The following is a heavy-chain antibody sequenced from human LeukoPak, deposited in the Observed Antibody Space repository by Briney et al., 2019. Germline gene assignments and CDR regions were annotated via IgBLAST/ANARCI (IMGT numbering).Heavy chain of an antibody. Sequence: GASVKVSCKASGYTFTSYYIHWVRQAPGQGLEWMGIINPSGGSTTYSQKFQGRVTMTRDTSTSTVYMGLSSLRSEDTAVYFCARGLDSSTYYFRPFDYWGHGTLVTVSS. V-gene: IGHV1-46*01. CDR2: INPSGGST. J-gene: IGHJ4*01. CDR3: ARGLDSSTYYFRPFDY. D-gene: IGHD3-22*01. CDR1: GYTFTSYY.